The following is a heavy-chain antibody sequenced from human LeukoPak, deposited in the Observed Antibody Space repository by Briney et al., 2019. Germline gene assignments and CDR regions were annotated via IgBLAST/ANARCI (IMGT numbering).Heavy chain of an antibody. CDR3: ARVVVPAATDYCGGDCYPDY. Sequence: PSETLSLTCAVYGGSFSGYYWSWIRQPPGKGLEWIGEINHSGSTNYNPSLKSRVTISVDTSKNQFSLKLSSVTAADTAVYYCARVVVPAATDYCGGDCYPDYWGQGTLVTVSS. CDR2: INHSGST. D-gene: IGHD2-21*02. CDR1: GGSFSGYY. V-gene: IGHV4-34*01. J-gene: IGHJ4*02.